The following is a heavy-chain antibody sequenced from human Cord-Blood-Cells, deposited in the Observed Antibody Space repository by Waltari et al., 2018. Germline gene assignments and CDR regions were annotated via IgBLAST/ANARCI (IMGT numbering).Heavy chain of an antibody. V-gene: IGHV4-59*01. J-gene: IGHJ4*02. D-gene: IGHD3-3*01. CDR1: GGSISSYY. Sequence: QVQLQESGPGLVKPSETLSLTCTVSGGSISSYYWSWIRQPPGKGLEWIGYIYYSGNTNYHPPHKSRVTISVDTSKNQFSLKLSSVTAADTAVYYCARVGSGYYTPFDYWGQGTLVTVSS. CDR3: ARVGSGYYTPFDY. CDR2: IYYSGNT.